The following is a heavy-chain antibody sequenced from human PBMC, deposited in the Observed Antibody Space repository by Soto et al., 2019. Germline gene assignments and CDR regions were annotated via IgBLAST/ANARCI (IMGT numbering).Heavy chain of an antibody. CDR3: ARGGLTYYYDSSGYPPLDY. CDR2: IYSGGST. CDR1: GFTVSSNY. D-gene: IGHD3-22*01. Sequence: GGSLRLSCAASGFTVSSNYMSWVRQAPGKGLEWVSVIYSGGSTYYADSVKGRFTISRDNSKNTLYLQMNSLRAEDTAVYYCARGGLTYYYDSSGYPPLDYWGQGTLVTVSS. V-gene: IGHV3-53*01. J-gene: IGHJ4*02.